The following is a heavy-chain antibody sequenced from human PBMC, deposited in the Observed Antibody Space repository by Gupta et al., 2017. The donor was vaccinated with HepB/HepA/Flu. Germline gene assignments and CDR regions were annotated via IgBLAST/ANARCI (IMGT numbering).Heavy chain of an antibody. J-gene: IGHJ4*02. D-gene: IGHD2-2*01. CDR3: ARGEYLGYCSSTSCYVNDY. Sequence: QVQLVQSGAEVKKPGASVKVSCKASGYTFTGYYMHWVRQAPGQGLEWMGWINPNSGGTNYAQKFQGRVTMTRDTSISTAYMELSRLRSDYTAVYYCARGEYLGYCSSTSCYVNDYWGQGTLVTVSS. V-gene: IGHV1-2*02. CDR2: INPNSGGT. CDR1: GYTFTGYY.